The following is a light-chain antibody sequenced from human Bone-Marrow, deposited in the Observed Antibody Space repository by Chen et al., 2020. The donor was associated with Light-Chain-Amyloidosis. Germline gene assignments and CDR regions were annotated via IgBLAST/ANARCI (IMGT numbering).Light chain of an antibody. J-gene: IGLJ1*01. Sequence: QSALTQPAFVSGSPGQSITTSCTGTSSDVGGANHVSWYQQHPDKAPKLMIYEVTNRPSWVPDRFSGSKSDNTASLTISGLQTEDEADYFCSSYTITNTLVFGSGTRVTVL. CDR3: SSYTITNTLV. CDR2: EVT. CDR1: SSDVGGANH. V-gene: IGLV2-14*01.